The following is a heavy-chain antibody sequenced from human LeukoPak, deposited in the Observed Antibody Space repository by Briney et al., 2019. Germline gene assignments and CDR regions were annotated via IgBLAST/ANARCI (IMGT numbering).Heavy chain of an antibody. J-gene: IGHJ4*02. Sequence: GGSLRLSCAASGLTFNTYWISWVRQAPGKGLEWLATINQDGGEKNYVDSVKGRFTISRDNAKNSLFLQMNRLRAEDTAVYYCTTFYTRLTDYWGQGTLVTVSS. CDR3: TTFYTRLTDY. V-gene: IGHV3-7*05. CDR1: GLTFNTYW. D-gene: IGHD2/OR15-2a*01. CDR2: INQDGGEK.